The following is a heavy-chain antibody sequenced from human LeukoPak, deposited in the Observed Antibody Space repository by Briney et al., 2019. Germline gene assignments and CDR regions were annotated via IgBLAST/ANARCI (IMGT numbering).Heavy chain of an antibody. V-gene: IGHV3-21*01. CDR3: ARAKVDTAMVIWFDP. CDR2: ISSSSYI. D-gene: IGHD5-18*01. J-gene: IGHJ5*02. Sequence: GGSLRLSCAASGFTFSSYSMNWVRQAPGKGLEWVSSISSSSYIYYADSVKGRFTISRDNAKNSLYLQMNSLRAEDTAVYYCARAKVDTAMVIWFDPWGQGTLVTVSS. CDR1: GFTFSSYS.